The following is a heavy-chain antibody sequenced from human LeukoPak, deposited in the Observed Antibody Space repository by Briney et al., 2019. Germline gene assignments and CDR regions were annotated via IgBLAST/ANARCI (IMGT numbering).Heavy chain of an antibody. Sequence: GGSLRLSSAASGFTLSSYSMNWVRQAPGKGLEWVSSISSSSSYIYYADSVKGRFTISRDNAKNSLYLQMNSLRAEDTAVYYCATNYYYDSSGYYLPFDYWGQGTLVTVSS. CDR3: ATNYYYDSSGYYLPFDY. CDR2: ISSSSSYI. V-gene: IGHV3-21*01. D-gene: IGHD3-22*01. CDR1: GFTLSSYS. J-gene: IGHJ4*02.